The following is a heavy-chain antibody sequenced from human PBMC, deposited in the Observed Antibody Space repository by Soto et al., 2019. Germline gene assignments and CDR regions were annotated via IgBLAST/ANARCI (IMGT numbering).Heavy chain of an antibody. J-gene: IGHJ4*02. CDR1: GGTFSSYA. CDR3: VRVVAIPGYPDN. D-gene: IGHD5-12*01. V-gene: IGHV1-69*12. CDR2: IVPIVDTS. Sequence: QVQLVQSGAEVRQPASSVKVSCKTSGGTFSSYAISWVRQAPGQGLEWMGGIVPIVDTSTYAQKFQGRVTITADESTSTVYMELSSPRYDDTAVYYCVRVVAIPGYPDNWGQGTLVTVSS.